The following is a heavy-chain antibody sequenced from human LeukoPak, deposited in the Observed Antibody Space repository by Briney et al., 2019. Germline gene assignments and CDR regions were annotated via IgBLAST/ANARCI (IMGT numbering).Heavy chain of an antibody. Sequence: PGGSLRLSCAASGFSFDDYGMNWVRQAPGKGLEWVSGINWNSGRKGYVDSVKGRFTVSRDNAKNSLYLQMNSLRAEDTAFYYCARDDKLYPAMDVWGKGTTVTVSS. CDR3: ARDDKLYPAMDV. J-gene: IGHJ6*03. D-gene: IGHD2-2*01. CDR2: INWNSGRK. CDR1: GFSFDDYG. V-gene: IGHV3-20*04.